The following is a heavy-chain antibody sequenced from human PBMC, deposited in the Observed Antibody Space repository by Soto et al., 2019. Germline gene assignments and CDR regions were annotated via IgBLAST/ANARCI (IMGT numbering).Heavy chain of an antibody. CDR1: GYTFTGHY. V-gene: IGHV1-2*02. CDR3: GRGRSGQIVVFY. D-gene: IGHD5-12*01. CDR2: IGPESGAT. J-gene: IGHJ4*02. Sequence: GASVKASCKASGYTFTGHYIHWVRQAPEQGPEWMGEIGPESGATRYAQKFQGRVTMTMDMSITTVYMELSNLSPDDTAVYYCGRGRSGQIVVFYWGQGTPVTVSS.